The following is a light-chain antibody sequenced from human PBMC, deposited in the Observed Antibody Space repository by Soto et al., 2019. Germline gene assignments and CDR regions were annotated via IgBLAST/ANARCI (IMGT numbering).Light chain of an antibody. Sequence: EIVLTQSPGTLSLSPGERATLSCRASQSVSSSYLAWYQQKPGQAPRPLIYGASSRATGIPDRFSGSGSGTDFTLTISRLEPEDFAVYYCQQYGSSPRTLVTFGQGTKVEIK. V-gene: IGKV3-20*01. CDR3: QQYGSSPRTLVT. J-gene: IGKJ1*01. CDR2: GAS. CDR1: QSVSSSY.